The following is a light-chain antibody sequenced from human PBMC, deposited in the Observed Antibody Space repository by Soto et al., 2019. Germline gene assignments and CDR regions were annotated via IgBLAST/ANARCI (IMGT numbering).Light chain of an antibody. CDR2: DVS. J-gene: IGKJ5*01. CDR3: QQFNSYPIT. V-gene: IGKV1-13*02. Sequence: AIQLTQSPSSLSASVGDRVTITCRASQDIRGALAWYQQKPGKAPKMRIYDVSTLESGVPLRFSGSRSGTDLTLTIRSLQPVDFATYYCQQFNSYPITFGQGTRLEIK. CDR1: QDIRGA.